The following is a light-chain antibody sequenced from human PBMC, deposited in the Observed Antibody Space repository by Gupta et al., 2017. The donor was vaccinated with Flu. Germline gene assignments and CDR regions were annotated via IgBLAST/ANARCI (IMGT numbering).Light chain of an antibody. CDR2: KAS. V-gene: IGKV1-5*03. J-gene: IGKJ2*01. CDR1: QSVSNW. Sequence: PSTVTASVGDKATITVLSSQSVSNWLAWYQQKAGKAPKLLIYKASRVESGVPSRFSGSGSGTEFTLTISSLQADDFANYYCQQYYTHYPTFGDGTKLEIK. CDR3: QQYYTHYPT.